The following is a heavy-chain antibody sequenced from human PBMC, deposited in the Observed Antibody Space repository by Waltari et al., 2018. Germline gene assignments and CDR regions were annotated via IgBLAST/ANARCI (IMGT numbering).Heavy chain of an antibody. V-gene: IGHV4-31*03. Sequence: QVQLQESGPGLVKASQTLSLTCTVSGDSISSGDYCWNWIRQHPGKGLEWIGYISYSGSTYYSPYLHRRVTISVETSQNQCSLKLSSVTAADTAVYYCARATFGDLFLFDFWGPGTLVSVSS. J-gene: IGHJ4*02. D-gene: IGHD3-10*01. CDR2: ISYSGST. CDR3: ARATFGDLFLFDF. CDR1: GDSISSGDYC.